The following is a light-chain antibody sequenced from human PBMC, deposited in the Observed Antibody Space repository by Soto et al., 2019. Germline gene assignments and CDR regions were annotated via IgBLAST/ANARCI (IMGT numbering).Light chain of an antibody. V-gene: IGKV3-15*01. CDR1: QNVYNN. CDR3: QQCRNWPLT. CDR2: DAS. J-gene: IGKJ4*01. Sequence: EIVLTQSPATLSVSPGEGATLSCKASQNVYNNLAWYQQRPGQPPRLLIYDASIRATGISARFSGSGYGTEFTLTISSLQSEDFAVYFCQQCRNWPLTFGGGTKVEIK.